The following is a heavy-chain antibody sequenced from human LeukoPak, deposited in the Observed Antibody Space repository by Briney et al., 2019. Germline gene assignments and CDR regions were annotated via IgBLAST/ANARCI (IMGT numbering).Heavy chain of an antibody. CDR3: ARDDLYSGSYHDY. Sequence: PGGSLRPSCAASGFTFSDYYMSWIRQAPGKGLEWVSYISSSGSTIYYADSVKGRFTISRDNAKNSLYLQMNSLRAEDTAVYYCARDDLYSGSYHDYWGQGTLVTVSS. CDR2: ISSSGSTI. D-gene: IGHD1-26*01. J-gene: IGHJ4*02. V-gene: IGHV3-11*04. CDR1: GFTFSDYY.